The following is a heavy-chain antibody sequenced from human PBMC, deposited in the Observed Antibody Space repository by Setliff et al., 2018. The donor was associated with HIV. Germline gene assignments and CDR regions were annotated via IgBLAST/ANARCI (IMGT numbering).Heavy chain of an antibody. J-gene: IGHJ4*02. D-gene: IGHD3-10*01. V-gene: IGHV1-3*01. CDR1: GYTFTSYA. CDR3: ARVFYYNSESYSLDY. CDR2: INAGNGNT. Sequence: ASVKVSCKASGYTFTSYAMHWVRQAPGQRLEWMGWINAGNGNTKYSQKFQGRVTITRDTSASTAYMELSSLRSEDTAVYYCARVFYYNSESYSLDYWGQGMLVTVSS.